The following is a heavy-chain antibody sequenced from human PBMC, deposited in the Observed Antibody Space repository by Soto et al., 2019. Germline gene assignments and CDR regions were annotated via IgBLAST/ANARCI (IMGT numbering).Heavy chain of an antibody. CDR3: ARSLLWLGDLSIDY. CDR1: GFTFCSYS. Sequence: GGFLTLACAASGFTFCSYSMHWVRQAPGKGLEWVAVISYDGSNKYYADSVKGRFTISRDNSKNTLYLPMDSLRPEDTAVYYCARSLLWLGDLSIDYWGQGALVTVSS. CDR2: ISYDGSNK. D-gene: IGHD3-10*01. V-gene: IGHV3-30-3*01. J-gene: IGHJ4*02.